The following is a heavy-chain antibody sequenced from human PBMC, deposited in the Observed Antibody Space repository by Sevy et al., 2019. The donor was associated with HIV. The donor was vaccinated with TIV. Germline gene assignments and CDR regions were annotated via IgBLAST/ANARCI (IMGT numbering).Heavy chain of an antibody. CDR2: IWLTGAT. CDR3: ARGKHVSDYYGSFDY. CDR1: GVTVSSNF. V-gene: IGHV3-53*01. J-gene: IGHJ4*02. D-gene: IGHD3-3*01. Sequence: GGSLRLSCAASGVTVSSNFISWVRQAPGKGLEWVSVIWLTGATYYADSVKGRFTISRDNSKNTVYLDMSSLRADDTAVYFCARGKHVSDYYGSFDYWGQGTLVTVSS.